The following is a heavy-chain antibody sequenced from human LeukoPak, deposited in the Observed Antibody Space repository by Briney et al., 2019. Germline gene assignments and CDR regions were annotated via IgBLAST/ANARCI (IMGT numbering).Heavy chain of an antibody. CDR3: ARVAHTELSTWFDP. J-gene: IGHJ5*02. Sequence: SVKVSCKASGGTFSSYAISWVRQAPGQGLEWMGGIIPIFGSSNYAQKFQGRVTITADESTTTAYMELSSLRSEDTAVYYCARVAHTELSTWFDPWGQGTLVTVSS. D-gene: IGHD5-18*01. CDR1: GGTFSSYA. V-gene: IGHV1-69*13. CDR2: IIPIFGSS.